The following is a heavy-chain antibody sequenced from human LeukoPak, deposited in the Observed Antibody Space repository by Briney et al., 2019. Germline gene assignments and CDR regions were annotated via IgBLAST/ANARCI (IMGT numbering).Heavy chain of an antibody. CDR1: GFTFDDYA. J-gene: IGHJ3*02. V-gene: IGHV3-9*03. CDR3: AKDMVYQLLVGDAFDI. D-gene: IGHD2-2*01. Sequence: GGSLRLSCAASGFTFDDYAMHWVRQAPGKGLEWVSGISWNGGSIAYAVSVKDRFTISRDHVKNSLYLQMNSLRAEDMALYYCAKDMVYQLLVGDAFDIWGQGTMVTVSS. CDR2: ISWNGGSI.